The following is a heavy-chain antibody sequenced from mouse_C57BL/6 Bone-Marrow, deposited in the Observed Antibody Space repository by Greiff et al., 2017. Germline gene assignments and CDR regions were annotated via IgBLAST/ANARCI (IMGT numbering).Heavy chain of an antibody. CDR1: GYTFTSYW. CDR3: ARSYYSNYVYWYFDV. V-gene: IGHV1-7*01. CDR2: INPSSGST. J-gene: IGHJ1*03. D-gene: IGHD2-5*01. Sequence: VKLMESGAELAKPGASVKLSCTASGYTFTSYWMHWVQQRPGQGLEWIGYINPSSGSTKYNQKFKDKATLTADKSSSTAYMQLSSLTYEDSAVYYCARSYYSNYVYWYFDVWGTGTTVTVSS.